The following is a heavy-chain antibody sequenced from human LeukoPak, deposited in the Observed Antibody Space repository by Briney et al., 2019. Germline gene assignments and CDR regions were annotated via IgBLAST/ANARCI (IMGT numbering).Heavy chain of an antibody. D-gene: IGHD3-3*01. CDR2: ISAYNGNT. Sequence: ASVTVSCKASGYTLTSYGISWVRQAPGQGLEWVGWISAYNGNTNYAQKLQGRVTMTTDTSTSTAHMELRSLRSDDTAVYYCARVDGGDYDFWSGYWAPYYFDYWGQGTLVTVSS. CDR3: ARVDGGDYDFWSGYWAPYYFDY. V-gene: IGHV1-18*01. CDR1: GYTLTSYG. J-gene: IGHJ4*02.